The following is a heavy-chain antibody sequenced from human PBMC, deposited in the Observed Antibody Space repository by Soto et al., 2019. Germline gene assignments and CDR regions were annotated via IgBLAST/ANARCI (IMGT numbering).Heavy chain of an antibody. CDR3: ARGRFRRTWFDP. CDR1: GYTFTNYD. Sequence: QVQLVQSGAEVKKPGPSVKVSCKASGYTFTNYDIHWVRQATGQGLEWMGWMNPDSGNTGQSKQFQGRVTMTRDTSISTAYTELSSPSSEDTAVYYCARGRFRRTWFDPWGQGTLVTVSS. D-gene: IGHD3-16*01. J-gene: IGHJ5*02. CDR2: MNPDSGNT. V-gene: IGHV1-8*01.